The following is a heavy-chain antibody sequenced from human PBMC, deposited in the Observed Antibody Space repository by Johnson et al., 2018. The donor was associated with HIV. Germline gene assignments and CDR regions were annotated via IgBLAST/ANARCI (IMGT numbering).Heavy chain of an antibody. CDR2: IYSGGST. Sequence: VQLVESGGGLVQPGGSLRLSCAASGFTVSSNYMSWVRQAPGKGLEWVSVIYSGGSTYYADSVKGRFTISRDNSKNTLYLQMNRLRAEDTAVYYCARDGWGSRGWDDAFDIWGQGTMVTVSS. CDR3: ARDGWGSRGWDDAFDI. CDR1: GFTVSSNY. D-gene: IGHD5-24*01. V-gene: IGHV3-66*02. J-gene: IGHJ3*02.